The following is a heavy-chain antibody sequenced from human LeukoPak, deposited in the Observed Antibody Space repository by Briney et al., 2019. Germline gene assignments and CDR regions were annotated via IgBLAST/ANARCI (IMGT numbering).Heavy chain of an antibody. CDR1: GYSFTNYW. J-gene: IGHJ5*02. Sequence: GESLKISCKGPGYSFTNYWIGWVRQMPGKGLEWMGIIYPGDSDTIYSPSFQGQVTISADKSISTAYLQWSSLKASDTAIYYCARHPTYGSGSYDWFDPWGXGTLXTVSS. CDR2: IYPGDSDT. V-gene: IGHV5-51*01. D-gene: IGHD3-10*01. CDR3: ARHPTYGSGSYDWFDP.